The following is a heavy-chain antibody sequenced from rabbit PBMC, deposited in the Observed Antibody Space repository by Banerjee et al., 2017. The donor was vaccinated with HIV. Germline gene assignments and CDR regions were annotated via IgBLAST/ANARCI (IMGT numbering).Heavy chain of an antibody. J-gene: IGHJ5*01. V-gene: IGHV1S40*01. D-gene: IGHD6-1*01. Sequence: QSLEESGGDLVKPGASLTLTFTASGFSFSSDGISWVRQAPGKGLEWIAYIFTATSNTHYAAWAKGRFTISKTSSTTVTLQMTSLTAADTATYFCARDWGAYAGHGYATGWLDLWGPGTLVTVS. CDR1: GFSFSSDG. CDR3: ARDWGAYAGHGYATGWLDL. CDR2: IFTATSNT.